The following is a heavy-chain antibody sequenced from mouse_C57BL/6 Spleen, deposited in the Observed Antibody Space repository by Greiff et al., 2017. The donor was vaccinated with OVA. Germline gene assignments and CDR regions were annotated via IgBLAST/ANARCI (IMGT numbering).Heavy chain of an antibody. CDR3: ARTRQLRLRPFDY. CDR2: ISYDGSN. V-gene: IGHV3-6*01. Sequence: ESGPGLVKPSQSLSLTCSVTGYSITSGYYWNWIRQFPGNKLEWMGYISYDGSNNYNPSLKNRISITRDTSKNQFFLKLNSVTTEDTATYYCARTRQLRLRPFDYWGQGTTLTVSS. D-gene: IGHD3-2*02. J-gene: IGHJ2*01. CDR1: GYSITSGYY.